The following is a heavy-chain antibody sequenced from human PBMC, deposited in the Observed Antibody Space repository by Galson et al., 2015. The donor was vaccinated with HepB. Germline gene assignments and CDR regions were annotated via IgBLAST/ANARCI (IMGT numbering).Heavy chain of an antibody. CDR2: VLRAADGGTT. Sequence: SLRLSCAASGFTFNNAHMSWVRQAPGKGLEYIGRVLRAADGGTTDYPAPMKDRFTISRDDSKNMVYLQINSLKAEDTAVYYCTTWGYYWGQGTLVTVSS. CDR3: TTWGYY. V-gene: IGHV3-15*05. J-gene: IGHJ4*02. CDR1: GFTFNNAH. D-gene: IGHD7-27*01.